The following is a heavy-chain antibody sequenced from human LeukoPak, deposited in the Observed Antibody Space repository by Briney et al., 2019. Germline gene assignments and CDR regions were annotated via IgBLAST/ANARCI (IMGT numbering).Heavy chain of an antibody. CDR2: IYHNGIT. D-gene: IGHD3-10*01. J-gene: IGHJ4*02. CDR3: AREANYYGSGSYFEGTFDY. Sequence: ASETLSLTCNVSGVSISTHYWSWIRQSPGKGLEWIGYIYHNGITNYNPSLKSRVTISIDTSKNEFSLKLTSVIAADTAVYFCAREANYYGSGSYFEGTFDYWGQGSLATVSS. CDR1: GVSISTHY. V-gene: IGHV4-59*11.